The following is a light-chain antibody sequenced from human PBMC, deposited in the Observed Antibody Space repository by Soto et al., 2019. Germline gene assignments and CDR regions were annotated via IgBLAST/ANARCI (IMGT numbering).Light chain of an antibody. CDR1: QSVISNF. CDR3: QQYGSSPGT. V-gene: IGKV3-20*01. Sequence: EIVLTQSPGTLSLSPGERATLSCRASQSVISNFLAWYQQKPGQAPKLLISGASSRAAGIPDRFSGSGSGTDFTLTISRLEPEDFALYSCQQYGSSPGTLGQGTKLEIK. J-gene: IGKJ2*02. CDR2: GAS.